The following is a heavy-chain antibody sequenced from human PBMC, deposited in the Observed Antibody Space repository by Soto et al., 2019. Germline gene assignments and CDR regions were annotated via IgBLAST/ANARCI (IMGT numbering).Heavy chain of an antibody. Sequence: SETLSLTCAVYGGSFSGYYWSWIRQPPGKGLEWIGEINHSGSTNYNPSLKSRVTISVDTSKNQFSLKLSSVTAADTAVYYCARDGYSGYDREGFFDYWGQGTLVTVSS. D-gene: IGHD5-12*01. J-gene: IGHJ4*02. CDR1: GGSFSGYY. CDR2: INHSGST. CDR3: ARDGYSGYDREGFFDY. V-gene: IGHV4-34*01.